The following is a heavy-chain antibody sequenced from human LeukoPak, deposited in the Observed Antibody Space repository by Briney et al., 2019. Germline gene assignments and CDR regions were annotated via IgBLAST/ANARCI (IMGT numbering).Heavy chain of an antibody. CDR3: ARHLITAAAGTLGNYFDY. CDR1: GDSISSSSYY. Sequence: SETLSLTCTVSGDSISSSSYYWGWIRQPPGKGLEWIGSIFYSGSTYYNPSLERRVTISVDTSKNQFSLKQSSVTAADTAVFCCARHLITAAAGTLGNYFDYWGQGTLVTVSS. CDR2: IFYSGST. J-gene: IGHJ4*02. V-gene: IGHV4-39*01. D-gene: IGHD1-1*01.